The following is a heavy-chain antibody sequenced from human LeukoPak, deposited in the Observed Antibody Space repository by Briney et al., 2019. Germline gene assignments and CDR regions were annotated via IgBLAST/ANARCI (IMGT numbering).Heavy chain of an antibody. CDR2: ISSSSSI. D-gene: IGHD2/OR15-2a*01. V-gene: IGHV3-48*01. Sequence: GGSLRLSCAASEFTFSSYSMNWVRQAPGKGLEWVSYISSSSSIYYADSVKGRFTISRDNAKNSLYLQMNSLRAEDTAVYYCARVGPCKGYLDYWGQGTLVTVSS. CDR1: EFTFSSYS. CDR3: ARVGPCKGYLDY. J-gene: IGHJ4*02.